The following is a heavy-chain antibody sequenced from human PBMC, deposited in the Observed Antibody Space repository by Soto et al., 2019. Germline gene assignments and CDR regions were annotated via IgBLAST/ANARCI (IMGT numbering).Heavy chain of an antibody. CDR2: IWYDGSNK. V-gene: IGHV3-33*01. CDR3: ATSRKALYPDWFDP. J-gene: IGHJ5*02. Sequence: QVQLVESGGGVVQPGRSLRLSCAASGFTFSSYGMHWVRQAPGKGLEWVAVIWYDGSNKYYADSVKGRFTISRDNSKNTLYLQMNSLRAEDTAVYYCATSRKALYPDWFDPWGQGTLVTVSS. D-gene: IGHD2-2*02. CDR1: GFTFSSYG.